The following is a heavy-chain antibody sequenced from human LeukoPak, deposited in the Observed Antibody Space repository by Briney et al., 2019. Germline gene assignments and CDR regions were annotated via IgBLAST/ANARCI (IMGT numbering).Heavy chain of an antibody. V-gene: IGHV3-23*01. CDR2: ISGSGGST. J-gene: IGHJ4*02. CDR3: AKDLSYNYGATKDY. Sequence: GSPRLSCAASGFTFSSYAMSWVRQAPGKGLEWVSGISGSGGSTYYADSVKGRFTISRDNSKNTLHLQMNSLRAEDTAVYYCAKDLSYNYGATKDYWGQGTLVTVSS. D-gene: IGHD1-1*01. CDR1: GFTFSSYA.